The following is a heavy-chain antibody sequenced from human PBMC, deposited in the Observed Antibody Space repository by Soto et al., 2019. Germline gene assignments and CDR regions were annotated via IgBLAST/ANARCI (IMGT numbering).Heavy chain of an antibody. CDR2: ISAYNGNT. Sequence: QVQLVQSGAEVKKPGASVKVSCKASGYTFTSYGISWLRQAPGQGLEWMGWISAYNGNTNYARKLQGRVTMTTDTSTSTAYMELRSLRADDTAVYYCARAPNYYGSGSYYGRDNWFDPWGQGTLVTVSS. CDR3: ARAPNYYGSGSYYGRDNWFDP. D-gene: IGHD3-10*01. CDR1: GYTFTSYG. J-gene: IGHJ5*02. V-gene: IGHV1-18*04.